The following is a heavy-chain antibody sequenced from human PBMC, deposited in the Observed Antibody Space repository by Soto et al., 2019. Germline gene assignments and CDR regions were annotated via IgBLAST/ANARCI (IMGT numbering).Heavy chain of an antibody. D-gene: IGHD6-25*01. V-gene: IGHV4-59*01. CDR1: GGSLSSYY. Sequence: PSETLSLTCTVSGGSLSSYYWTWIRQSPGKGLEWIGYVYFSGNTNYNPSLKSRVTISIDTSKNQFSLRLASVTAADTAFYYCGSVRPSGYVLSWGQGTLATVPS. CDR2: VYFSGNT. J-gene: IGHJ5*02. CDR3: GSVRPSGYVLS.